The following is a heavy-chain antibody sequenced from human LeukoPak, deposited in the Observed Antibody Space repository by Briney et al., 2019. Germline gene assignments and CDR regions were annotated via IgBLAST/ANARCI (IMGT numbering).Heavy chain of an antibody. J-gene: IGHJ6*02. V-gene: IGHV1-3*01. D-gene: IGHD2-15*01. Sequence: GASVKVSCKGSGYTFTNYAVHWVRQAPGQRLEWLGWINPGNGDTKYSQNLQGRVTVTSDTSAATAYVELNSLTSGDTAVYYCARERWHCRVNCYSVYYYALDVWGQGTTVTVSS. CDR3: ARERWHCRVNCYSVYYYALDV. CDR1: GYTFTNYA. CDR2: INPGNGDT.